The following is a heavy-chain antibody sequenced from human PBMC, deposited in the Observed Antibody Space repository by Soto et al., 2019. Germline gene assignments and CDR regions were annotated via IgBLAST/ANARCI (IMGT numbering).Heavy chain of an antibody. CDR2: IIPIFGTA. D-gene: IGHD4-17*01. V-gene: IGHV1-69*12. Sequence: QVQLVQSGAEVKKPGSSVKVSCKASGGTFSSYAISWVRQAPGQGLEWMGGIIPIFGTANYAQKFQGRVTITADEAXXTADMELSSLRSEDTAVYYCASRADDGDYLCYFDYWGQGTLVTVSS. CDR1: GGTFSSYA. CDR3: ASRADDGDYLCYFDY. J-gene: IGHJ4*02.